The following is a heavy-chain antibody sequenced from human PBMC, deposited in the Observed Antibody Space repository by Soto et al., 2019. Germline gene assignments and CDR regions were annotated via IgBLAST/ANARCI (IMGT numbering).Heavy chain of an antibody. V-gene: IGHV1-69*12. J-gene: IGHJ6*02. CDR3: AKNPENYYYGMDV. CDR2: IIPIFGTA. Sequence: QVQLVQSGAEVKKPGSSVKVSCKASGGTFSSYAISWVRQAPGQGLEWMGGIIPIFGTADYEQKFQGIVTITADESTSTAYVELSSLRSEDTAVYYCAKNPENYYYGMDVWGQGTTVTVSS. CDR1: GGTFSSYA.